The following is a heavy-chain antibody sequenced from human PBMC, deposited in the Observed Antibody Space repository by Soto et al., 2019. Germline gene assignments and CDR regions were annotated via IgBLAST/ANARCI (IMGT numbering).Heavy chain of an antibody. CDR1: GGSIASTDFY. CDR3: ARPGHWAPLED. D-gene: IGHD3-16*01. V-gene: IGHV4-39*01. CDR2: TYDRRNT. J-gene: IGHJ4*02. Sequence: QLQLQESGPGLVKPSETLSLTCSVSGGSIASTDFYWVWVRQPPGEGLEWIGRTYDRRNTYYNASLRSRVTLSVDTSKNQFSLRLSSVTAADTAVYLCARPGHWAPLEDWGQGTLVNVSS.